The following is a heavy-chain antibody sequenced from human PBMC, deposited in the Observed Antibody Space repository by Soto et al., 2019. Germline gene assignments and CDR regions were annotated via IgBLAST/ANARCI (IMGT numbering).Heavy chain of an antibody. CDR2: IWYDGSNK. J-gene: IGHJ4*02. V-gene: IGHV3-33*01. CDR1: GFTFSSYG. D-gene: IGHD2-15*01. Sequence: GGSLRLSCAASGFTFSSYGMHWVRQAPGKGLEWVAVIWYDGSNKYYADSVKGRFTISRDNSKNTLYLQMNSLRAEDTAVYYCAREVRYCSGGSCYSFPYFDYWGQGTLVTVSS. CDR3: AREVRYCSGGSCYSFPYFDY.